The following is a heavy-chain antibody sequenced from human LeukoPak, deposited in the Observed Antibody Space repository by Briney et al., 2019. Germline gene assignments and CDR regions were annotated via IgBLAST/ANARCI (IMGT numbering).Heavy chain of an antibody. Sequence: GGSLRLSCAASGFTFSSYGMHWVRQAPGKGLKWVAVISYDGSNKYYADSVKGRFTISRDNSKNTLYLQMNSLRAEDTAVYYCAKDFGGSSKGAFDIWGQGTMVTVSS. V-gene: IGHV3-30*18. CDR2: ISYDGSNK. D-gene: IGHD3-3*01. CDR3: AKDFGGSSKGAFDI. CDR1: GFTFSSYG. J-gene: IGHJ3*02.